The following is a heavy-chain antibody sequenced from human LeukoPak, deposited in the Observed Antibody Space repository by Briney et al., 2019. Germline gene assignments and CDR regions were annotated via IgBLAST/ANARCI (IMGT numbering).Heavy chain of an antibody. CDR2: ISSSSSTI. D-gene: IGHD3-10*02. J-gene: IGHJ6*04. CDR1: GFTFSSYS. V-gene: IGHV3-48*01. CDR3: AELGITMIGGV. Sequence: GGSLKLSCAASGFTFSSYSMNWVRQAPGKGLEWVSYISSSSSTIYYADSVKGRFTISRDNAKNSLYLQMNSLRAEDTAVYYCAELGITMIGGVWGKGTTVTISS.